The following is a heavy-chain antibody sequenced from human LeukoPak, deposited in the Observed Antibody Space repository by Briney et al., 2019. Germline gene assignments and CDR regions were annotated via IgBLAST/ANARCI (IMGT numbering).Heavy chain of an antibody. Sequence: GGSLRLSCAASGLTFSSHWMHWVRQAPGKGLVWVSRITNDGSSTTYADSVKGRFTISRDNAKNSLYLQMNSLRAEDTAVYYCARDRWDYCSSTSCYVYYYYGMDVWGQGTTVTVSS. D-gene: IGHD2-2*01. CDR1: GLTFSSHW. J-gene: IGHJ6*02. CDR2: ITNDGSST. V-gene: IGHV3-74*01. CDR3: ARDRWDYCSSTSCYVYYYYGMDV.